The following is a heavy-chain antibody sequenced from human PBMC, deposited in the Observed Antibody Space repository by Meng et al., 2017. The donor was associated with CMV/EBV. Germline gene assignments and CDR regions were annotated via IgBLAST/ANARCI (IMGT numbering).Heavy chain of an antibody. Sequence: GESLKISCAASGFTFSSYAMSWVRQAPGKGLEWVSAISGSGSSTYYADSVKGRFTISRDNSKNTLYLQMSSLRAEDTAVYYCAKVSENEYYDSSGQYYFDYWGQGTLVTVSS. V-gene: IGHV3-23*01. CDR1: GFTFSSYA. J-gene: IGHJ4*02. D-gene: IGHD3-22*01. CDR3: AKVSENEYYDSSGQYYFDY. CDR2: ISGSGSST.